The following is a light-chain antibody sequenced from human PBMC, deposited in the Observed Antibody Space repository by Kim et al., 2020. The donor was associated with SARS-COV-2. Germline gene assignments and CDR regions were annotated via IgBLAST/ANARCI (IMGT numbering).Light chain of an antibody. Sequence: HSVTISCPGTSSDVGAYNLVSSYQQHPGKAPKFMIHDVSQRPSGVSNRFSGSKSGNTASLTISGLQAEDEADYYCTSYTRSDTWVFGGGTQLTVL. V-gene: IGLV2-14*03. CDR2: DVS. CDR3: TSYTRSDTWV. CDR1: SSDVGAYNL. J-gene: IGLJ2*01.